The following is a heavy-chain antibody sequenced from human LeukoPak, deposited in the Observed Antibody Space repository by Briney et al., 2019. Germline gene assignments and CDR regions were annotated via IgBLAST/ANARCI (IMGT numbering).Heavy chain of an antibody. J-gene: IGHJ3*02. D-gene: IGHD3-22*01. CDR1: GYSFTSYW. CDR2: IYPGDSDT. Sequence: GESLKISCKGSGYSFTSYWIGWVRQMPGKGLEWMGIIYPGDSDTRYSPSFQGQVTISADKSISTAYLQWSSLKASDTAMYYCARLPSESGYYVEGAFDIWGQGTMVTVSS. CDR3: ARLPSESGYYVEGAFDI. V-gene: IGHV5-51*01.